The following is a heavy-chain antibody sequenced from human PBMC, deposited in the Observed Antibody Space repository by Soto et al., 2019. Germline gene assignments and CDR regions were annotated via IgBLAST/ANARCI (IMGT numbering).Heavy chain of an antibody. Sequence: SETLSLTCTVSGGSISSYYWSWIRQPPGKGLEWIGCIYYSGSTNYNPSLKSRVTISVDTSKNQFSLKLSSVTAADTAVYYCGREEWSGNMDVWGKGTTVTVSS. CDR1: GGSISSYY. J-gene: IGHJ6*03. CDR3: GREEWSGNMDV. D-gene: IGHD3-3*01. V-gene: IGHV4-59*01. CDR2: IYYSGST.